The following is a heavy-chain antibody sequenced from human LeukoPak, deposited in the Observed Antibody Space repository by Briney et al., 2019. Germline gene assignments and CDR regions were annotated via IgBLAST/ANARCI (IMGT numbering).Heavy chain of an antibody. CDR3: ARDIGTMDYGSGN. Sequence: GGSLRLSCAASGFTFSSYAMHWVRQAPGKGLEWVAVISYDGSNKYYADSVKGRFTISRDNSKNTLYLQMNSLRAEDTAVYYCARDIGTMDYGSGNWGQGTLVTVSS. J-gene: IGHJ4*02. CDR1: GFTFSSYA. D-gene: IGHD3-10*01. CDR2: ISYDGSNK. V-gene: IGHV3-30-3*01.